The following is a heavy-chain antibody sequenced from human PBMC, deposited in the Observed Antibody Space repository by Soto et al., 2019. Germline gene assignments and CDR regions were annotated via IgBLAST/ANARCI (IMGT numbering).Heavy chain of an antibody. CDR2: IYYSGST. CDR3: ARDIMGTNYYYYGMDV. J-gene: IGHJ6*02. CDR1: GGSISSYY. Sequence: SETLSLTCTVSGGSISSYYWSWIRQPPGKGLEWIGYIYYSGSTNYNPSLKSRVTISVDTSKNKFSMKLSSVTAADTALYYCARDIMGTNYYYYGMDVWGQGTTVTVSS. V-gene: IGHV4-59*01. D-gene: IGHD2-8*01.